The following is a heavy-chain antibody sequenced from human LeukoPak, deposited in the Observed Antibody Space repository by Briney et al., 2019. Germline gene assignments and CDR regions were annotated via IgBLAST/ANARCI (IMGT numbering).Heavy chain of an antibody. CDR2: VFTTGFT. Sequence: SSGTLSLTCSVSGDSITNYYWSWIRQPAGKGLELIGRVFTTGFTTYDPSLKSRVSMSFDTSKNQFSLKLNSVTAADTAVYYCAAGPVGHISRAFDLWGQGHLVIVSS. CDR3: AAGPVGHISRAFDL. CDR1: GDSITNYY. V-gene: IGHV4-4*07. J-gene: IGHJ4*02.